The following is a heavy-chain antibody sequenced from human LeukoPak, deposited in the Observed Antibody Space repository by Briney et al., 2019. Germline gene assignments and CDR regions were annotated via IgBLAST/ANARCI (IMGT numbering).Heavy chain of an antibody. CDR2: IKQDGSEK. Sequence: GGSLRLSCAASGFTFSSFWMSWVRQAPGKGLEWVANIKQDGSEKYYMDYVKGRFTISRDNAKNSLYLQMNSLRPEDTAVYYCARDPIQLWSFDYWGQGTLVTVSS. J-gene: IGHJ4*02. D-gene: IGHD5-18*01. CDR1: GFTFSSFW. V-gene: IGHV3-7*03. CDR3: ARDPIQLWSFDY.